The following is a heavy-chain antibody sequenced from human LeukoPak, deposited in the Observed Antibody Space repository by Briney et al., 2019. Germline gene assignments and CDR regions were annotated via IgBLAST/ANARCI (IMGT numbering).Heavy chain of an antibody. V-gene: IGHV4-59*01. J-gene: IGHJ6*03. CDR1: GGSISSYY. D-gene: IGHD4-11*01. Sequence: PSETLSLTCTVSGGSISSYYWSWIRQPPGKGLEWIGYIYYSGSTNYNPSLKSRVTISVDTSKNQFSLKLSSVTAADTAVYYCARDSVGYSNYEYMDVWGKGTTVTVSS. CDR2: IYYSGST. CDR3: ARDSVGYSNYEYMDV.